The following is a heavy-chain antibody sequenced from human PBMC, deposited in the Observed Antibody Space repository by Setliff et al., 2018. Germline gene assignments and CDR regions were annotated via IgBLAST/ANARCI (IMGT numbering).Heavy chain of an antibody. D-gene: IGHD1-26*01. V-gene: IGHV3-23*01. CDR1: GFTFSSYA. J-gene: IGHJ4*02. Sequence: PGGSLRLSCAASGFTFSSYAMSWVRQAPGKGLEWVSAISGSGGSTYYADSVKGRFTISRDNSKNTLYLQMNSLRAEDTAVYYCAKVRDRGSYYWYFDYWGQGTLVTAPQ. CDR2: ISGSGGST. CDR3: AKVRDRGSYYWYFDY.